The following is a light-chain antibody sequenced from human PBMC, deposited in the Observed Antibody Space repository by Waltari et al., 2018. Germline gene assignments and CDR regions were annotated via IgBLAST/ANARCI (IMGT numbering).Light chain of an antibody. J-gene: IGKJ1*01. CDR3: QQYYSTPWT. V-gene: IGKV4-1*01. Sequence: DIVMTQSPDSLAVSLGERANINCKSSQSVLYSSNNKNYLAWYQQKSGQPPKLLIYWASTLESGVPDRFSGTGSATHFTLTISSLQAADVAVYYCQQYYSTPWTFGPGTKVEIK. CDR2: WAS. CDR1: QSVLYSSNNKNY.